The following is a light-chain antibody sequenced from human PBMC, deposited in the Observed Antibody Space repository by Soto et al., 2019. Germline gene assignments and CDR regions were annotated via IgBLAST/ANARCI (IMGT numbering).Light chain of an antibody. CDR1: SSNIGARYD. Sequence: QSVLTQPPAVSGAPGQRVTISCTGSSSNIGARYDVHWYHHLPGTATKLLIYGNSNRPSGVPDRFSGSKPGTSASLAITGLQAEDEADYYCQSYNSGLSASYVFGPAPKVTVL. V-gene: IGLV1-40*01. J-gene: IGLJ1*01. CDR3: QSYNSGLSASYV. CDR2: GNS.